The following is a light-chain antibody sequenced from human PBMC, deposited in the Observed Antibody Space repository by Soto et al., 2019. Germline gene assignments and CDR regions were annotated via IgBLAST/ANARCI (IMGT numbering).Light chain of an antibody. J-gene: IGKJ1*01. V-gene: IGKV3-15*01. CDR1: QSVSSN. Sequence: EIVMTQSPATLSVSPGERATLSCRASQSVSSNLAWYQQKPGQAPRLLISDASTRATDIPARFSGSGSGTEFTLTISSLQSEDFAVYYCQQHGSSPWTFGQGTKVDIK. CDR3: QQHGSSPWT. CDR2: DAS.